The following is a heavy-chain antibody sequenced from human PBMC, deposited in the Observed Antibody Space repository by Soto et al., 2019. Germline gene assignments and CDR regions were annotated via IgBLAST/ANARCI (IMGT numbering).Heavy chain of an antibody. J-gene: IGHJ6*02. D-gene: IGHD1-7*01. V-gene: IGHV4-59*01. CDR1: GGSISSYY. CDR3: ARAPEGTGTTSVYYYYYGMDV. Sequence: ASETLSLTCTVSGGSISSYYWSWIRQPPGKGLEWIGYIYYSGSTNYNPSLKSRVTISVDTFKNQFSLKLSSVTAADTAVYYCARAPEGTGTTSVYYYYYGMDVWGQGTTVTVSS. CDR2: IYYSGST.